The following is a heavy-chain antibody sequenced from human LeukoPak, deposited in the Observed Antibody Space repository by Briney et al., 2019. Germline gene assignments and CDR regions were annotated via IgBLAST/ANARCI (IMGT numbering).Heavy chain of an antibody. CDR2: IYYSGST. V-gene: IGHV4-31*03. D-gene: IGHD2-8*02. J-gene: IGHJ5*02. Sequence: PSQTLSLTCTVSGGSISSGGYYWSWIRQHPGKGLEWIGYIYYSGSTYYNPSLESRVTISVDTSKNQFSLKLSSVTAADTAVYYCARGRVVYAIHLNWFDPWGQGTLVTVSS. CDR3: ARGRVVYAIHLNWFDP. CDR1: GGSISSGGYY.